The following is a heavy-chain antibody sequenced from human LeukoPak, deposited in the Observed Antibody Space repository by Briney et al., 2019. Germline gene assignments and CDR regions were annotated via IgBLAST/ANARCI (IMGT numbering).Heavy chain of an antibody. CDR1: GGSFSGYY. Sequence: ASETLSLTCGVYGGSFSGYYWSWIRQPPGKGLEWIGEINHSGSTNYNPSLKSRVTISVDKSKNQFSLKLSSVTAADTAVYYCARDKRGSSSNGDWFDPWGQGTLVTVSS. CDR2: INHSGST. D-gene: IGHD6-6*01. J-gene: IGHJ5*02. V-gene: IGHV4-34*01. CDR3: ARDKRGSSSNGDWFDP.